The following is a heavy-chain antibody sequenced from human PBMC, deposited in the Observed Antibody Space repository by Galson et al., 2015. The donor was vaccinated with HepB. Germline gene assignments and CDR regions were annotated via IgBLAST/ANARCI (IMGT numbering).Heavy chain of an antibody. D-gene: IGHD6-19*01. CDR2: IYSGGDT. J-gene: IGHJ4*02. CDR3: VRGGSGWYFDF. V-gene: IGHV3-53*01. Sequence: SLRLSCAASGFTVSNNYMNWVRQAPGKGLEWVSVIYSGGDTYYADSVKGRFTISRDNSKNKLFLQLNSLRAEDTAVYYCVRGGSGWYFDFWGQGTQVTVSS. CDR1: GFTVSNNY.